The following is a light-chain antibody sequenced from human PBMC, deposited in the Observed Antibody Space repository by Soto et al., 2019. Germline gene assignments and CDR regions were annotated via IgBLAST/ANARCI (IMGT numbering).Light chain of an antibody. CDR3: QQYGSSPRLT. Sequence: EIVLTQSPATLSLSPGERATLSCRASQSVSYYLAWYQQKPGQAPRLLIYGASSRATGIPDRFSGSGSGTDFTLTISRLEPEDFAVYYCQQYGSSPRLTFGGGTKVDI. CDR2: GAS. J-gene: IGKJ4*01. V-gene: IGKV3-20*01. CDR1: QSVSYY.